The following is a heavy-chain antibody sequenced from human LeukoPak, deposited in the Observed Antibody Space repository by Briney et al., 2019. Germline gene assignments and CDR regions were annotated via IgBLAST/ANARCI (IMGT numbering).Heavy chain of an antibody. D-gene: IGHD5-18*01. CDR1: GGSISSYY. J-gene: IGHJ5*02. CDR3: ARAGSYRQLWSS. CDR2: IYYSGNT. V-gene: IGHV4-59*01. Sequence: PSETLSLTCTVSGGSISSYYWSWIRQPPGKGLEWIGYIYYSGNTNYNPSLKSRVTMSVDTSKNQFSLKLSSVTAADTAVYYCARAGSYRQLWSSWGQGTLVTVSS.